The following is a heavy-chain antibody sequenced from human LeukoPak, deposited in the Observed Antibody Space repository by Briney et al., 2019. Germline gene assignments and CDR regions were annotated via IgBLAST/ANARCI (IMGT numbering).Heavy chain of an antibody. V-gene: IGHV4-61*02. CDR2: IYNSGST. D-gene: IGHD1-26*01. J-gene: IGHJ4*02. Sequence: SQTLSLTCTVSGGSISSGSYYWTWIRQPAGKGLEWIGRIYNSGSTNYNPSLESRVTISVDTSNNHFSLNLNSVTAADTAVYYCARDGGIMHRYLDSWGQGILVTVSS. CDR1: GGSISSGSYY. CDR3: ARDGGIMHRYLDS.